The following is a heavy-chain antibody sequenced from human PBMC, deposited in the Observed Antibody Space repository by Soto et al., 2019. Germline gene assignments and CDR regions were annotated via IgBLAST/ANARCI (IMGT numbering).Heavy chain of an antibody. D-gene: IGHD2-8*01. CDR2: IGTAGDT. CDR3: ARRLRVYGVYRYYYYGMDV. V-gene: IGHV3-13*01. Sequence: LRLSCAASGFTFSSYDMHWVRQATGKGLEWVSAIGTAGDTYYPGSVKGRFTISRENAKNSLYLQMNSLRAEDTAVYYCARRLRVYGVYRYYYYGMDVWGQGTTVTVSS. J-gene: IGHJ6*02. CDR1: GFTFSSYD.